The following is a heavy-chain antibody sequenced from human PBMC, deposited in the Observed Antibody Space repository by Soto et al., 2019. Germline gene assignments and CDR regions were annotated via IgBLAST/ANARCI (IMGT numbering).Heavy chain of an antibody. J-gene: IGHJ4*01. CDR1: GFTFSNAW. CDR2: VKGKTDGGTT. Sequence: PGGSLRLSCAASGFTFSNAWINWVRQTPGKGLEWVGRVKGKTDGGTTDFAAPVKGRFAISRDDSKNMVYLEMNSLKTEDTAIYYCTTDSYITSIIVRFDYWGHGTLVTVSS. D-gene: IGHD3-22*01. V-gene: IGHV3-15*07. CDR3: TTDSYITSIIVRFDY.